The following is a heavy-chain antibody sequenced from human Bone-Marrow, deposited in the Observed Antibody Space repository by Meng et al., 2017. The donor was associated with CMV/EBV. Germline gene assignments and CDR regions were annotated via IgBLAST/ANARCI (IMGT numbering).Heavy chain of an antibody. Sequence: GFTFSSYAMSWVRQAPGKGLEWVSAISGSGAGTYYPDSLKGRFTISRDNLKNTLSLQMDSLRAEDTAVYYRALALGYCSSTSCPLFDWGQGTLVTVSS. V-gene: IGHV3-23*01. CDR2: ISGSGAGT. D-gene: IGHD2-2*01. CDR1: GFTFSSYA. CDR3: ALALGYCSSTSCPLFD. J-gene: IGHJ4*02.